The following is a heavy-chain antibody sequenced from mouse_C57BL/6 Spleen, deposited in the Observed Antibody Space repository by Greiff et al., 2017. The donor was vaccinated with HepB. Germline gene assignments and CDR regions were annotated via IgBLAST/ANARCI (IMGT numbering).Heavy chain of an antibody. CDR1: GFNIKNTY. CDR2: IDPANGNT. Sequence: EVQLQQSVAELVRPGASVKLSCTASGFNIKNTYMHWVKQRPEQGLEWIGRIDPANGNTKYAPKFQGKATITADTSSNTAYLQLSSLTSEDTAIYYCARNAYYYGSSPHWYFDVWGTGTTVTVSS. V-gene: IGHV14-3*01. D-gene: IGHD1-1*01. CDR3: ARNAYYYGSSPHWYFDV. J-gene: IGHJ1*03.